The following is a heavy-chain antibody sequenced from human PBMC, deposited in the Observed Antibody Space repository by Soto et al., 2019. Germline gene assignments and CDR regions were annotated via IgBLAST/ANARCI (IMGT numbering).Heavy chain of an antibody. V-gene: IGHV4-39*01. J-gene: IGHJ4*02. Sequence: KPSETLSLTCTVSGGSISSSNYYWGWIRQPPGKGLEWIGSIYYSGATFYNPSLKSRLTISVDTSKNQLSLKVSSVTAADTAVYHCDRYSTSFAFDYWGQGTLVTVSS. CDR2: IYYSGAT. CDR1: GGSISSSNYY. D-gene: IGHD6-6*01. CDR3: DRYSTSFAFDY.